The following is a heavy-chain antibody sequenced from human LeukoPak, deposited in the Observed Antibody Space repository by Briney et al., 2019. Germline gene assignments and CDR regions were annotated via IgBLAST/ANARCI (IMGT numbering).Heavy chain of an antibody. CDR1: GGSISSSSYY. D-gene: IGHD3-9*01. Sequence: PSETLSLTCTVSGGSISSSSYYWGWIRQPPGKGLEWIGSIYYSGSTYYNPSLKSRVTISVDTSKNQFSLKLSSVTAADTAVYYCAREELRYFDGSQDAFHIWGQGTMVTVSS. V-gene: IGHV4-39*02. CDR3: AREELRYFDGSQDAFHI. CDR2: IYYSGST. J-gene: IGHJ3*02.